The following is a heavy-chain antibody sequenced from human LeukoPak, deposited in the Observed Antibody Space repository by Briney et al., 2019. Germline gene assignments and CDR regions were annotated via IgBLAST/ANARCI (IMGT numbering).Heavy chain of an antibody. CDR1: GVFISSGYW. D-gene: IGHD2-15*01. J-gene: IGHJ4*02. V-gene: IGHV4-4*02. Sequence: PSETLSLTCAVSGVFISSGYWWSWVRQPPGKGLEWIGEIHHSGSTNYNPFLKSRVTISVDKSRNQFSLRVSSVTAADTAVYYCAGNGDYSMDYWGQGTLVTVSS. CDR2: IHHSGST. CDR3: AGNGDYSMDY.